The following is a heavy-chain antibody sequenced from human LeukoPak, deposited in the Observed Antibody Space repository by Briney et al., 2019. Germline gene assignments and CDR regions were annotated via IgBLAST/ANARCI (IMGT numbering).Heavy chain of an antibody. Sequence: PGGSLRLSCAASGFTFSSYGMHWVRQAPGKGLEWVAVISYDGSNKYYADSVKGRFTISRDNSKNTLYLQMNSLRAEDTAVYYCAIEGGSSWYYFDYWGQGTLVTVSS. V-gene: IGHV3-30*03. D-gene: IGHD6-13*01. CDR3: AIEGGSSWYYFDY. CDR2: ISYDGSNK. J-gene: IGHJ4*02. CDR1: GFTFSSYG.